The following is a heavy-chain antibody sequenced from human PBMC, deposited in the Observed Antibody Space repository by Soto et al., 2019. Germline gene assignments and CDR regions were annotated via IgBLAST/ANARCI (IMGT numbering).Heavy chain of an antibody. CDR3: ARPSMITFGGVIAHAAFDI. J-gene: IGHJ3*02. D-gene: IGHD3-16*02. Sequence: EVQLVESGGGLVQPGGSLRLSCAASGFSFSSYWMSWVRQAPGKGLEWVANIKEDGSEKYYVDSVKGRFTISRDNAKNSLYLQMNSPRAEDTAVYYCARPSMITFGGVIAHAAFDIWGQGTMVTVSS. V-gene: IGHV3-7*04. CDR2: IKEDGSEK. CDR1: GFSFSSYW.